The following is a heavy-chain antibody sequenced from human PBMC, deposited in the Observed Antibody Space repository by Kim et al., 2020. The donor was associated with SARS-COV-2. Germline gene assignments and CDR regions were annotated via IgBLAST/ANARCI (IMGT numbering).Heavy chain of an antibody. CDR1: GFTFDDYA. D-gene: IGHD6-13*01. V-gene: IGHV3-9*01. CDR3: AKDYGQQLSRGAIDY. Sequence: SLRLSCAASGFTFDDYAMHWVRQAPGKGLEWVSGISWNSGSIGYADSVKGRFTISRDNAKNSLYLQMNSLRAEDTALYYCAKDYGQQLSRGAIDYWGQGTLVTVSS. J-gene: IGHJ4*02. CDR2: ISWNSGSI.